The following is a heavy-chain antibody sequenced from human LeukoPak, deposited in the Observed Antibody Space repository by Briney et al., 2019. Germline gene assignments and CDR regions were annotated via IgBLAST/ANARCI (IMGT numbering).Heavy chain of an antibody. D-gene: IGHD1-26*01. CDR3: ARIGWELLGGFDY. J-gene: IGHJ4*02. V-gene: IGHV3-21*01. Sequence: GGSLRLSCVASGFTFDDHDMSWVRQAPGKGLEWVSSISSSSSYIYYADSVKGRFTISRDNAKNSLYLQMNSLRAEDTAVYYCARIGWELLGGFDYWGQGTLVTVSS. CDR2: ISSSSSYI. CDR1: GFTFDDHD.